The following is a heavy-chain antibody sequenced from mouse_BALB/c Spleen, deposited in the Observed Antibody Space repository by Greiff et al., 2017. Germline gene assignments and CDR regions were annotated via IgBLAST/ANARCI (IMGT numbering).Heavy chain of an antibody. Sequence: QVQLKESGAELAKPGASVKMSCKASGYTFTSYWMHWVKQRTGQGLEWIGYINPSTGYTEYNQKFKDKATLTADKSSSTAYMQLSSLTSEDSAVYYCARVYYGNYEAYWGQGTLVTVSA. CDR3: ARVYYGNYEAY. CDR1: GYTFTSYW. CDR2: INPSTGYT. D-gene: IGHD2-1*01. J-gene: IGHJ3*01. V-gene: IGHV1-7*01.